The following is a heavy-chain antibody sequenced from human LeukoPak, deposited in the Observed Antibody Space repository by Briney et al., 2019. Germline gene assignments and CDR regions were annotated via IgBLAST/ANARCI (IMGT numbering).Heavy chain of an antibody. CDR3: AKLPRGYSYGPQY. V-gene: IGHV3-23*01. CDR1: GFTFSSYA. Sequence: GASLRLSCAASGFTFSSYAMSWVRQAPGKGLEWVSAISGSGGSTYYADSVKGRFTISRDNSKNTLYLQMNSLRAEDTAVYYCAKLPRGYSYGPQYWGQRTLVTVSS. J-gene: IGHJ4*02. D-gene: IGHD5-18*01. CDR2: ISGSGGST.